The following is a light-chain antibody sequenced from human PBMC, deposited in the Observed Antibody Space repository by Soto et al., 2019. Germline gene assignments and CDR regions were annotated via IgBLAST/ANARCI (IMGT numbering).Light chain of an antibody. CDR1: QSVSSN. CDR2: GAS. V-gene: IGKV3-15*01. J-gene: IGKJ4*01. Sequence: EIVMTQSPATLTVSPGERVTLSCRASQSVSSNLAWYQQKPGQAPRLLIYGASTRATDIPARFSGSGSGTEFTLTISSLQSEDFAVYYCRQYNNWPPLTFGGGTKVEIK. CDR3: RQYNNWPPLT.